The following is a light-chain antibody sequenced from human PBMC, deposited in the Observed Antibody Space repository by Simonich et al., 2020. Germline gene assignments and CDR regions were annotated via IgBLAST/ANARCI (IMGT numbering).Light chain of an antibody. CDR1: SSDVGGYNY. V-gene: IGLV2-14*03. Sequence: QSALTQPASVSGSPGQSITISCTGNSSDVGGYNYVSWYQQHPGKAPKLISYDVSNRPSGVSNRFSGSKSGNTASLTISGLQAEDEADYYCSSYTSSSTRVFGGGTKLTVL. CDR3: SSYTSSSTRV. J-gene: IGLJ3*02. CDR2: DVS.